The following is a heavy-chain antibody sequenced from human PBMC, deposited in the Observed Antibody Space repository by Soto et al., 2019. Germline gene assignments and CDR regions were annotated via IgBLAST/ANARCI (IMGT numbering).Heavy chain of an antibody. CDR2: IIPIFGTA. D-gene: IGHD3-22*01. V-gene: IGHV1-69*01. CDR3: ARGYYDSSSYYEVGY. J-gene: IGHJ4*02. CDR1: GGTFSSYA. Sequence: QVQLVQSGAEVKKPGSSVKVSCKASGGTFSSYAISWVRQAPGQGLEWMGGIIPIFGTANYAQKFQGRVTITADDSKSTAYMELSSMSSEDTAVYYCARGYYDSSSYYEVGYWGQASLVTVSS.